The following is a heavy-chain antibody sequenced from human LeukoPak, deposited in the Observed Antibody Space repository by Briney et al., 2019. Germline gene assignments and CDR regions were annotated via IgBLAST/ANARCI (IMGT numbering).Heavy chain of an antibody. CDR3: AKALKWELLDYFDY. D-gene: IGHD1-26*01. Sequence: PGGSLRLSCTASGFTFTTYAMHWVRQAPGKGLEWVAVISYDGSNKYYADSVKGRFPISRDNSKSTLYLQMNSLRAEDTAVYYCAKALKWELLDYFDYWGQGTLVTVSS. CDR2: ISYDGSNK. CDR1: GFTFTTYA. J-gene: IGHJ4*02. V-gene: IGHV3-30-3*01.